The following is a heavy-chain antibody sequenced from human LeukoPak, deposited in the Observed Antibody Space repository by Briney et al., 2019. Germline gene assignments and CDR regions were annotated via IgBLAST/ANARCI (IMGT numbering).Heavy chain of an antibody. Sequence: SETLSLTCTVPGGSISSYYWSWIRQPAGKGLEWIGRIYTSGSTNYNPSLKSRVTMSVDTSKNQFSLKLSSVTAADTAVYYCARLVTTPSYYYGMDVWGQGTTVTVSS. CDR3: ARLVTTPSYYYGMDV. D-gene: IGHD4-17*01. CDR1: GGSISSYY. J-gene: IGHJ6*02. V-gene: IGHV4-4*07. CDR2: IYTSGST.